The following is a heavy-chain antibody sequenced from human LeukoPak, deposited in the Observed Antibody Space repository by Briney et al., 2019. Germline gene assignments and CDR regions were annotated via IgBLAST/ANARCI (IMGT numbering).Heavy chain of an antibody. CDR1: GFSFSGHG. J-gene: IGHJ4*02. D-gene: IGHD6-6*01. CDR2: ISPTGSTT. Sequence: GGSLRLSCTASGFSFSGHGMHWARQLPGKGLVWVSRISPTGSTTSYADSVKGRFTVSRDNAKNTLYLQVNNLRAEDTAVYYCARGPNSNWSGLDFWGQGTLLTVSS. CDR3: ARGPNSNWSGLDF. V-gene: IGHV3-74*01.